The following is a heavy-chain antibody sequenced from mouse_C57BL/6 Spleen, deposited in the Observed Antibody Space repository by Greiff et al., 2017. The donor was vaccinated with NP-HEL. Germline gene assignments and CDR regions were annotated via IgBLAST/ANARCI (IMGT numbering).Heavy chain of an antibody. CDR1: GYTFTDYE. CDR2: IDPETGGP. CDR3: TRYDGGWYFDV. J-gene: IGHJ1*03. D-gene: IGHD2-3*01. Sequence: VQLQQSGAELVRPGASVTLSCKASGYTFTDYEMHWVKQTPVHGLEWIGAIDPETGGPAYNQKFKGKAILTADKSSSTAYMELRSLTSEDSAVYYCTRYDGGWYFDVWGTGTTVTVSS. V-gene: IGHV1-15*01.